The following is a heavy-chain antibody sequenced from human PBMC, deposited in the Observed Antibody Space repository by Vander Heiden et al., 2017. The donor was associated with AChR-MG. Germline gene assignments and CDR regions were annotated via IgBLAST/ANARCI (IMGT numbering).Heavy chain of an antibody. Sequence: EVQLVESGGGSVQPGESLIPSCAASGFPFSRYWMRWVRQAPGKGLGWVSRINREGSSTSYADSVKGRFTISRDNAKNTLYLQMNSLRVEDTAVYYCARRNYWGQGALVTVSS. CDR3: ARRNY. V-gene: IGHV3-74*01. CDR1: GFPFSRYW. J-gene: IGHJ4*02. CDR2: INREGSST.